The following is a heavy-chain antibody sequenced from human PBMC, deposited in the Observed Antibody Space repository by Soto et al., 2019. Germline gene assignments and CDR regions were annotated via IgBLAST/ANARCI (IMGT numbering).Heavy chain of an antibody. D-gene: IGHD2-21*02. CDR2: IITLFGTS. Sequence: VQLMQSGDEGKKPGASVKVSCKASGGTFSSHSINWVRQAPGQGLEWMGGIITLFGTSNYAQNFQGRVTITADQSTSTAYMELNSLTSADTAVYYCAREVGYGDSSAALLDWGQGTLVTVSS. J-gene: IGHJ4*02. V-gene: IGHV1-69*01. CDR3: AREVGYGDSSAALLD. CDR1: GGTFSSHS.